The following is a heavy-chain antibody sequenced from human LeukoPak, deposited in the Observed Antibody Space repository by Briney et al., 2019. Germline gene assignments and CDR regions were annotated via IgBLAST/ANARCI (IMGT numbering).Heavy chain of an antibody. D-gene: IGHD3-22*01. V-gene: IGHV3-7*01. Sequence: RGSLRLSPAAPGFRLSDYWMTSVRQAPGKGLECVANIKTDGSAKYYPDSVKGRFTVSRDNAKNSLYLQMNNMRVEDTAIYYCTKDLNHDSSGWGQGTLVTVSS. J-gene: IGHJ4*02. CDR1: GFRLSDYW. CDR3: TKDLNHDSSG. CDR2: IKTDGSAK.